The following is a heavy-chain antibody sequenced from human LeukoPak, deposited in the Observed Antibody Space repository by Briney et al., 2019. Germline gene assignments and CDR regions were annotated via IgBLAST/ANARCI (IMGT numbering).Heavy chain of an antibody. CDR2: IIPVFGTA. D-gene: IGHD2-15*01. Sequence: SVKVSCKASGGTFSSYAISWVRQAPGQGLEWMGGIIPVFGTANYAQKFQGRVTITADESTSTAYMELSSLRSEDTAVFYCARDRVVGLGIDNAFDIWGHGTMVTVSS. CDR1: GGTFSSYA. CDR3: ARDRVVGLGIDNAFDI. V-gene: IGHV1-69*13. J-gene: IGHJ3*02.